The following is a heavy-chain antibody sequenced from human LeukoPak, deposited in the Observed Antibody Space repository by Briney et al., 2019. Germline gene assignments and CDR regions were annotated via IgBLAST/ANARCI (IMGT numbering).Heavy chain of an antibody. CDR1: GFTLTGNA. V-gene: IGHV3-23*01. CDR3: AKDLSWWAAADY. J-gene: IGHJ4*02. D-gene: IGHD2-15*01. CDR2: VGGDERK. Sequence: GGSLRLSCAASGFTLTGNAMSWVRQAPGRGLEWVSGVGGDERKHYADSVRGRFTISRDDSMNTVHLQMNSLRVKDTAVYYCAKDLSWWAAADYWGQGALVTVSS.